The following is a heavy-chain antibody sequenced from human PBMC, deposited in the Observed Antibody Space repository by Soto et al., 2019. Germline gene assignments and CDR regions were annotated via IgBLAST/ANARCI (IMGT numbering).Heavy chain of an antibody. CDR2: ISGSGTSA. D-gene: IGHD2-21*02. CDR1: GFTFSIYA. Sequence: GGSLRLSCAASGFTFSIYAMTWVRQAPGKGLKWVSTISGSGTSAYYADSVQGRFTFSRDNSKNTLYLQMNSLKTEDTAVYYCTTDLAYCGGDCYSNFDYWGQGTLVTVSS. J-gene: IGHJ4*02. V-gene: IGHV3-23*01. CDR3: TTDLAYCGGDCYSNFDY.